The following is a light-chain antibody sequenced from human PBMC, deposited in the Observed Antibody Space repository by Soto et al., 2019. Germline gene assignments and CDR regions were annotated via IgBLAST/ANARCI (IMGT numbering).Light chain of an antibody. CDR2: EDN. CDR3: QSFDSSDQV. V-gene: IGLV6-57*01. Sequence: NFMLTQPHSVSASPGKTVTISCTRSSGSIASNYVQWYQQRPGSSPTTVIYEDNQRPSGVPDRFSGSIDSSSNSASLTISGLKTEDEADYYCQSFDSSDQVFGGGTKPTVL. J-gene: IGLJ3*02. CDR1: SGSIASNY.